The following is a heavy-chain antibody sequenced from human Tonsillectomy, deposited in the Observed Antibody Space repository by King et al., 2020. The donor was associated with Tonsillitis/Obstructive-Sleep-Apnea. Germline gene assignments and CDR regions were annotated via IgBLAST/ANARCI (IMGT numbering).Heavy chain of an antibody. CDR1: GYTFTNYA. CDR2: INTNTGNP. J-gene: IGHJ6*03. CDR3: AREGAGDYFFYHYMAV. Sequence: VQLVQSGSELKKPGASVKVSCKASGYTFTNYAINWVRQAPGQGLEWMGWINTNTGNPTYAQGFTGRFVFSLDTSVSTGYMQISSLKSEDTAVYYCAREGAGDYFFYHYMAVWGKGTTVPVPS. D-gene: IGHD2-21*02. V-gene: IGHV7-4-1*02.